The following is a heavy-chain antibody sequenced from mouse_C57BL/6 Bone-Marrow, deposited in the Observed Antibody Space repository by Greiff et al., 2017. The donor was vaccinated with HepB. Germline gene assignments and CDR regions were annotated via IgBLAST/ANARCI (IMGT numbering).Heavy chain of an antibody. V-gene: IGHV5-12*01. J-gene: IGHJ4*01. CDR1: GFTFSDYY. Sequence: EVKLMESGGGLVQPGGSLKLSCAASGFTFSDYYMYWVRQTPEKRLEWVAYISNGGGSTYYPDTVKGRFTISRDNAKNTLYLQMRRLKSEDTAMYYCARHPLTHYYAMDYWGQGTSVTVSS. D-gene: IGHD6-1*01. CDR2: ISNGGGST. CDR3: ARHPLTHYYAMDY.